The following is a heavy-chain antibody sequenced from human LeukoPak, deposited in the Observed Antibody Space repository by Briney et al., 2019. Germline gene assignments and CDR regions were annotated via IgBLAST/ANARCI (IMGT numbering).Heavy chain of an antibody. J-gene: IGHJ4*02. CDR2: IYPNSGGT. Sequence: ASVKVSCKASGSTFTGCYIHWVRQAPGQGLEWMGWIYPNSGGTNYAQKFQGRVTMTRDTSISTAYMELSRLTSDDTAIYYCAKAIAAAHYDFWGQGTLVTVSS. CDR3: AKAIAAAHYDF. CDR1: GSTFTGCY. D-gene: IGHD6-13*01. V-gene: IGHV1-2*02.